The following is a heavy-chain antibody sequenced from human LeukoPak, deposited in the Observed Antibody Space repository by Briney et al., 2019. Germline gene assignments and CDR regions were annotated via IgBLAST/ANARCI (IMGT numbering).Heavy chain of an antibody. V-gene: IGHV4-34*01. CDR1: GGSFSSYY. Sequence: SETLSLTCAVYGGSFSSYYWSWIRQPPGKGLEWIGEINHSGSTNYNPSLKSRVSISVDTSKNQFSLKLSSVTAADTAVYYCATYYGDYLSWGQGTLVTVSS. CDR3: ATYYGDYLS. CDR2: INHSGST. J-gene: IGHJ4*02. D-gene: IGHD4-17*01.